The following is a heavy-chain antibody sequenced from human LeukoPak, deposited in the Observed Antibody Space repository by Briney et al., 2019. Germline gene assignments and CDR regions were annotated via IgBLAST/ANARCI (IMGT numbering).Heavy chain of an antibody. Sequence: GGSLRPSCAASGFTFSSYGMHWVRQAPGKGLEWVSVKDNFGNTYYTDSVKGRFTISRDISKNTVYLQMNTLSAEDTAVYYCAGGTYYGSGSRPGYFDHWGQGTLVTVSS. CDR1: GFTFSSYG. J-gene: IGHJ4*02. V-gene: IGHV3-NL1*01. D-gene: IGHD3-10*01. CDR2: KDNFGNT. CDR3: AGGTYYGSGSRPGYFDH.